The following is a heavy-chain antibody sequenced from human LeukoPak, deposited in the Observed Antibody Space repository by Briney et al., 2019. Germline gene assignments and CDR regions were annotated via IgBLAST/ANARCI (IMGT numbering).Heavy chain of an antibody. CDR2: IYYNGST. V-gene: IGHV4-31*03. CDR3: AREFNGLAYFDY. J-gene: IGHJ4*02. Sequence: PSQTLSLTCTVSGGSISSGGYYWSWIRQHPGKGLEWIGYIYYNGSTYYNPSLKSRVTISVDTSKNQFSLKLSSVTAADTAVYYCAREFNGLAYFDYWGQGTLVTVSS. CDR1: GGSISSGGYY. D-gene: IGHD3/OR15-3a*01.